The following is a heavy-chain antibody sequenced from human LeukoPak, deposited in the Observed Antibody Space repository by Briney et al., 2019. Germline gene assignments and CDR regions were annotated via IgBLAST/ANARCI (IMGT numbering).Heavy chain of an antibody. D-gene: IGHD3-22*01. CDR1: EGTFSSYA. CDR2: IIPIFGTA. V-gene: IGHV1-69*05. Sequence: SVKVSCKASEGTFSSYAISWVRQAPGQGLEWMGGIIPIFGTANYAQKFQGRVTITTDESTSTAYMELSSLRSEDTAVYYCASPRHYDSSGYSLGWDAFDIWGQGTMVTVSS. CDR3: ASPRHYDSSGYSLGWDAFDI. J-gene: IGHJ3*02.